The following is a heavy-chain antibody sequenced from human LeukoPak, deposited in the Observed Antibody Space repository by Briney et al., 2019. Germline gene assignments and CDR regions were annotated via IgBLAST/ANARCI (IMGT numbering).Heavy chain of an antibody. Sequence: SETLSLTCTVSGGSISSYYWSWIRQPPGKGLEWIGYIYYSGSTNYNPSLKSRVTTSVDTSKNQFSLKLSSVTAADTAVYYCARSSSSGWYYFDYWGQGTLVTVSS. CDR2: IYYSGST. D-gene: IGHD6-19*01. V-gene: IGHV4-59*01. J-gene: IGHJ4*02. CDR3: ARSSSSGWYYFDY. CDR1: GGSISSYY.